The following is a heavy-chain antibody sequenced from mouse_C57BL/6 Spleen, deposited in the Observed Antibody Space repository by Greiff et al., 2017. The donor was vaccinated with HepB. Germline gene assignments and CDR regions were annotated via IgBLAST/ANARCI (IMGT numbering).Heavy chain of an antibody. CDR3: TTVVATGGY. V-gene: IGHV14-4*01. CDR1: GFNIKDDY. J-gene: IGHJ2*01. CDR2: IDPENGDT. Sequence: VQLKESGAELVRPGASVKLSCTASGFNIKDDYMHWVKQRPEQGLEWIGWIDPENGDTEYASKFQGKATITADTSSNTAYLQRSSLTSEDTAVYYCTTVVATGGYWGQGTTLTVSS. D-gene: IGHD1-1*01.